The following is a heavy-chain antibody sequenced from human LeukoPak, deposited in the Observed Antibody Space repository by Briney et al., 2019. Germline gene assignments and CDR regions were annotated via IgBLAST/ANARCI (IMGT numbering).Heavy chain of an antibody. D-gene: IGHD6-6*01. Sequence: GGSLRLSCAVSGFTFSGFWMSRSRQAPGKGLEWVASINSDGSEGYYADVVKGRFTISRDNAKNSLYLQINSLRAEDTAVYYCARSSYSSSSSVWGQGTMVTVSS. CDR2: INSDGSEG. CDR3: ARSSYSSSSSV. J-gene: IGHJ3*01. CDR1: GFTFSGFW. V-gene: IGHV3-7*03.